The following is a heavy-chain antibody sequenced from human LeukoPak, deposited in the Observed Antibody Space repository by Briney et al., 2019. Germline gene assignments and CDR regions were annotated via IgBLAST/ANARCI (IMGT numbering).Heavy chain of an antibody. V-gene: IGHV3-33*01. Sequence: GGSLRLSCAPSGFTFSSYGMHWVRQAPGKGLEWVAVIWYDGSNKYYADSVKGRFTIFRDNSKIALYLQMNSLRAGDTAVYYWARGGGTAAVPDYWGQRTLVTVSS. CDR3: ARGGGTAAVPDY. J-gene: IGHJ4*02. CDR2: IWYDGSNK. CDR1: GFTFSSYG. D-gene: IGHD6-13*01.